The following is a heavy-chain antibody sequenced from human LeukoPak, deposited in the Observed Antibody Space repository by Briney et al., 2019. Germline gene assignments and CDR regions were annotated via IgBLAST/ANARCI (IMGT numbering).Heavy chain of an antibody. D-gene: IGHD3-22*01. V-gene: IGHV4-59*12. CDR2: IYYSGST. CDR1: GGSISSYY. J-gene: IGHJ4*02. CDR3: ARASGDYYDSSVPSEFDY. Sequence: SETLSLTCTVSGGSISSYYWSWIRQPPGKGLEWIGYIYYSGSTNYNPSLKSRVTISVDTSKNQFSLKLSSVTAADTAVYYCARASGDYYDSSVPSEFDYWGQGTLVTVSS.